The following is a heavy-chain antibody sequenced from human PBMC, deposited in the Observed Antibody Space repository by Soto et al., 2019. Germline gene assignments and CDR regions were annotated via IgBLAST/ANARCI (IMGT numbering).Heavy chain of an antibody. CDR1: GFTFSSYG. J-gene: IGHJ6*02. D-gene: IGHD3-22*01. CDR3: ARDRENYDSSGYFHYYYYYGMDV. V-gene: IGHV3-33*01. CDR2: IWYDGSNK. Sequence: LRLSCAASGFTFSSYGMHWVRQAPGRGLEWVAVIWYDGSNKYYADSVKGRFTISRDNSKNTLYLQMNSLRAEDTAVYYCARDRENYDSSGYFHYYYYYGMDVWGQGTTVTVSS.